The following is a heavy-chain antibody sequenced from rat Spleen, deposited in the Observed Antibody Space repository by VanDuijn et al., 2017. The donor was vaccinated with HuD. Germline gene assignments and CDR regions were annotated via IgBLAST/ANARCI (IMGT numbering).Heavy chain of an antibody. CDR1: GFTFSDYY. J-gene: IGHJ1*01. V-gene: IGHV5-22*01. D-gene: IGHD1-1*01. Sequence: EVQLVESGGGLVQPGRSLKLSCAASGFTFSDYYMAWVRQAPKKGLDWVASISYDGISTYYRDSVRGRFSISSDNAKSTLYLQMNSLRSEDTATYYCARHYYSGDWYFDFWGPGTMVTVSS. CDR2: ISYDGIST. CDR3: ARHYYSGDWYFDF.